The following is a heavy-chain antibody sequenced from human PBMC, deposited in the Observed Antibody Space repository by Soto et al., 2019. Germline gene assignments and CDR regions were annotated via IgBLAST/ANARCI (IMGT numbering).Heavy chain of an antibody. Sequence: SQTLSLTCAISVDGVSSNSAAWNWIMQSPSRGLEWLGRTYYRSKWYNDYAVSVKSRITINPDTSKNQFSLQLNSVTPEDTAVYYCASTQKGRYYSYGMQVWGQAPLVNVS. J-gene: IGHJ6*02. CDR2: TYYRSKWYN. CDR1: VDGVSSNSAA. CDR3: ASTQKGRYYSYGMQV. V-gene: IGHV6-1*01. D-gene: IGHD2-15*01.